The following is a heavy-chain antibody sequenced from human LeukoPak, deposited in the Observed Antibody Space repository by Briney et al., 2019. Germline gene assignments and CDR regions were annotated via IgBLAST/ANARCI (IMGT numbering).Heavy chain of an antibody. CDR2: ISSSSSYT. J-gene: IGHJ2*01. Sequence: SGGSLRLSCAASGFTFSDYYMSWIRQAPGKGLEWVSYISSSSSYTNYADSVKGRFTISRDNAKNSLYLQMNSLRAEDTAVYYCASSLAAAAGTTYWYFDLWGRGTLVTVSS. D-gene: IGHD6-13*01. CDR1: GFTFSDYY. CDR3: ASSLAAAAGTTYWYFDL. V-gene: IGHV3-11*03.